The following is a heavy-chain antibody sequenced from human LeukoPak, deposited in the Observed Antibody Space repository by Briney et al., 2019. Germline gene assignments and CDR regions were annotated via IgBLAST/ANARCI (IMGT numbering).Heavy chain of an antibody. V-gene: IGHV3-64*04. J-gene: IGHJ4*02. CDR3: ARDGRYCSGGSCFSTFDY. CDR2: ISHDGGIT. D-gene: IGHD2-15*01. CDR1: GFTFSTYA. Sequence: GGSLRLSCSASGFTFSTYAMHWVRQAPGRGLEYVSTISHDGGITYYGDFVKGRFTISRDNAKNSLYLQMNSLRAEDTAVYYCARDGRYCSGGSCFSTFDYWGQGTLVTVSS.